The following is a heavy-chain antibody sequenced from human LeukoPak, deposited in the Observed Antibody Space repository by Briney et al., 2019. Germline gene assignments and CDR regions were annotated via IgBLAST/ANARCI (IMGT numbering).Heavy chain of an antibody. Sequence: PGGSLRLSSAASGFTFSRYWMSWVRQAPGKGLEWVANIKQDGSEKYYVDSVKGRFTISRDNAKNSLYLQMNSLRAEDTAVYYCARDQVPYQDSSSLNWFDPWGQGTLVTVSS. J-gene: IGHJ5*02. CDR1: GFTFSRYW. V-gene: IGHV3-7*01. CDR2: IKQDGSEK. D-gene: IGHD6-13*01. CDR3: ARDQVPYQDSSSLNWFDP.